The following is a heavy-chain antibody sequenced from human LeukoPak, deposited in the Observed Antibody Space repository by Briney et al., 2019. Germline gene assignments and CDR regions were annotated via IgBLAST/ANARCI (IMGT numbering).Heavy chain of an antibody. CDR2: ISAYNANP. Sequence: GASVKVSCKTSGYTFTDYYIHWVRQAPGQGLEWMGWISAYNANPNYAQKLQGRVTMTTDTSTSTAYMELRSLRSDDTAVYYCARDRLWGEADAFDIWGQGTMVTVSS. V-gene: IGHV1-18*04. J-gene: IGHJ3*02. CDR1: GYTFTDYY. CDR3: ARDRLWGEADAFDI. D-gene: IGHD3-16*01.